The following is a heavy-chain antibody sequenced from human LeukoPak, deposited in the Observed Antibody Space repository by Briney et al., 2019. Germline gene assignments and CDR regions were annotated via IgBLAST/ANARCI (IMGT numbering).Heavy chain of an antibody. J-gene: IGHJ4*02. Sequence: GSLRLSCAASGVIFSEYAMSWVRQTPEKGLEWVSGIGAADLGTYYADSVKGRFTISRDISKSTLYLQMNSLRVEDTAVYYCAKEAHRVGRPLFDFWGQGTLATVSS. CDR2: IGAADLGT. CDR1: GVIFSEYA. CDR3: AKEAHRVGRPLFDF. V-gene: IGHV3-23*01.